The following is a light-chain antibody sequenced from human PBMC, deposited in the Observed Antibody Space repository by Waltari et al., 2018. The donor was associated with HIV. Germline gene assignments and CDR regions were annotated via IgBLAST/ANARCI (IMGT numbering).Light chain of an antibody. J-gene: IGLJ3*02. CDR1: SPHLGSNF. CDR3: ATWDDSLSALWV. CDR2: RNN. Sequence: QSVLTPPPSASGPPGQRVTISCSGTSPHLGSNFVYWYQQLPGTTPRLPNFRNNQSPSGVPDRFAGSKSGTSASLAISGLRSEDEADYFCATWDDSLSALWVFGGGTKLTVL. V-gene: IGLV1-47*01.